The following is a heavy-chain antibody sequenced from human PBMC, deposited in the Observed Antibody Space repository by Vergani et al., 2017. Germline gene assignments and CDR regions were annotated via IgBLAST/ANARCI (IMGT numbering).Heavy chain of an antibody. CDR2: ISWNSGSI. Sequence: EVQLVESGGGLVQPGRSLRLSCAASGFTFDDYAMHWVRQAPGKGLEWVSGISWNSGSIGYADSVKGRFTISRDNAKNSLDLQMNSLRAEDTALYYCANLLVDYWGQGTLVTVSS. CDR3: ANLLVDY. CDR1: GFTFDDYA. V-gene: IGHV3-9*01. J-gene: IGHJ4*02. D-gene: IGHD2-21*01.